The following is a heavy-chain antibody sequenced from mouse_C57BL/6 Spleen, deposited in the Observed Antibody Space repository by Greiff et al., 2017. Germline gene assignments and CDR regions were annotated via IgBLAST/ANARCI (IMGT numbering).Heavy chain of an antibody. Sequence: EVQGVESGEGLVKPGGSLKLSCAASGFTFSSYAMSWVRQTPEKRLEWVAYISSGGDYIYYADTVKGRFTISGDNARNTLYLQMSSLKSEDTAMYYCTRDLRDGGYFCVWGTGPTVTVAS. CDR3: TRDLRDGGYFCV. CDR2: ISSGGDYI. CDR1: GFTFSSYA. V-gene: IGHV5-9-1*02. J-gene: IGHJ1*03. D-gene: IGHD3-3*01.